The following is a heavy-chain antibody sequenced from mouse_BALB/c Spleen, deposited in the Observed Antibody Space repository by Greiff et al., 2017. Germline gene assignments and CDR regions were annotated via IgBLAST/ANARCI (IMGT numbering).Heavy chain of an antibody. D-gene: IGHD2-14*01. Sequence: VKLVESGAELVRPGVSVKISCKGSGYTFTDYAMHWVKQSHAKSLEWIGVISTYYGDASYNQKFKGKATMTVDKSSSTAYMELARLTSEDSAIYYCARLGDRYFDYWGQGTTLTVSS. CDR2: ISTYYGDA. V-gene: IGHV1S137*01. CDR3: ARLGDRYFDY. J-gene: IGHJ2*01. CDR1: GYTFTDYA.